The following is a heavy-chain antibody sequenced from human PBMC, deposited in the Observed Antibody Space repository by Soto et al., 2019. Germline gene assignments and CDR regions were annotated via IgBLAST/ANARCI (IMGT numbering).Heavy chain of an antibody. J-gene: IGHJ2*01. CDR3: SRDPATVTPWYSDL. D-gene: IGHD4-17*01. CDR1: GFSFGDYA. Sequence: GGSLRLSCAATGFSFGDYAMNWFRQAPGKGPEWVGFIRSNGYGGTTEYAASVKGRFSLSRDDSKSIAYLQMNSLKTEDSAVYYCSRDPATVTPWYSDLWGRGTLVTVSS. V-gene: IGHV3-49*03. CDR2: IRSNGYGGTT.